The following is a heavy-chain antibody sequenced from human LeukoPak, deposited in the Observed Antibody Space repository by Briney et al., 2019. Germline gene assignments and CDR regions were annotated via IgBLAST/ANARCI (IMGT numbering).Heavy chain of an antibody. D-gene: IGHD3-10*01. CDR1: GGSISSSSYY. V-gene: IGHV4-39*07. CDR3: ARWAGGTYYGSGSKYYFDY. J-gene: IGHJ4*02. CDR2: IYYSGST. Sequence: PSETLSLTCTVSGGSISSSSYYWGWIRQPPGKGLEWIGSIYYSGSTYYNPSLKSRVTISVDTSKNQFSLKLSSVTAADTAVYYCARWAGGTYYGSGSKYYFDYWGQGTLVTVSS.